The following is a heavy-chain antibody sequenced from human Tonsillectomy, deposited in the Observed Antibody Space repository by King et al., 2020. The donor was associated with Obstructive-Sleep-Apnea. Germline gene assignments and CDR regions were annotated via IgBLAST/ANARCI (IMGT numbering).Heavy chain of an antibody. CDR1: GFTFSSYG. J-gene: IGHJ5*02. CDR3: AKDKRGSGSYYPYNWFDP. V-gene: IGHV3-30*18. Sequence: VQLVESGGGVVQPGRSLRLSCAASGFTFSSYGMHWVRQAPGKGLEWVAVILYDGSNKYYADSVKGRFTISRDNSKNTLYLQMNSLRAEDTAVYYCAKDKRGSGSYYPYNWFDPWGQGTLVTVSS. CDR2: ILYDGSNK. D-gene: IGHD3-10*01.